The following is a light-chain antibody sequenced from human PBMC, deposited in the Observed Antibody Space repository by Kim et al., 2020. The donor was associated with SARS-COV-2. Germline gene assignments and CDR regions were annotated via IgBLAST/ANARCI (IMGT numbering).Light chain of an antibody. CDR1: NIGSKS. Sequence: APGKTATITCGGNNIGSKSVHWYQQKPGQAPVLFIYFDNVRPSGIPDRFSGSSSGNTASMTITGAQAEDEADYYCHSRDSSGNSYVFGTGTKVTVL. V-gene: IGLV3-21*01. CDR3: HSRDSSGNSYV. J-gene: IGLJ1*01. CDR2: FDN.